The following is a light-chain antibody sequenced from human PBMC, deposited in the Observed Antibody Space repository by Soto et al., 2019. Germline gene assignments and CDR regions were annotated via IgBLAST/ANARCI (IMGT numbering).Light chain of an antibody. CDR1: SGHSSYS. V-gene: IGLV4-60*02. CDR2: LEGSGSY. CDR3: ETWDSNTRV. J-gene: IGLJ2*01. Sequence: QPVLTQSSSASASLGSSVKLTCTLSSGHSSYSIAWHQQQPGKAPRYLMKLEGSGSYNKGSGVPARFSGSSSGADRYLTISNLQFEDEADYYCETWDSNTRVFGGGTKLTVL.